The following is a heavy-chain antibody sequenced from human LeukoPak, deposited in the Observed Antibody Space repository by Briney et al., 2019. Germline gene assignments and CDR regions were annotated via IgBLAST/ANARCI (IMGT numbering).Heavy chain of an antibody. CDR1: GVSISDSSYF. CDR3: ARYSGTGYGLFYFDY. Sequence: SETLSLTCTVSGVSISDSSYFWSWIRQPAGKGLEWIGRMDISGSTNYNPSLQSRVTSSLDTSKNQFSLKLTSVTAADTAVYYCARYSGTGYGLFYFDYWGQGTLVTVSS. CDR2: MDISGST. V-gene: IGHV4-61*02. D-gene: IGHD3-10*01. J-gene: IGHJ4*02.